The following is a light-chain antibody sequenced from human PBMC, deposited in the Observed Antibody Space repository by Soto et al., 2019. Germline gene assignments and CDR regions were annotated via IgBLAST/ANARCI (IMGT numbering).Light chain of an antibody. CDR3: QQYNDWPLT. Sequence: EIVMTQSPATLSVSPGERATLSCRASQSVSSNLAWYQQKPGQGPRLLIYDASTRATDIPGRFSGSGSGTEFTLTISSLQSEDFAVYYCQQYNDWPLTFGGGTKVEIK. V-gene: IGKV3-15*01. J-gene: IGKJ4*01. CDR1: QSVSSN. CDR2: DAS.